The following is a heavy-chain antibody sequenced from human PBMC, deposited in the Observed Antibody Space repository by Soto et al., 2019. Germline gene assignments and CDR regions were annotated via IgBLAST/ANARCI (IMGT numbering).Heavy chain of an antibody. J-gene: IGHJ4*02. V-gene: IGHV5-51*01. Sequence: GESLKISCKGSGYSFTSYWIGWVRQMPGKGLEWMGIIYPGDSDTRYSPSFQGQVTISADKSISTAYLQWSSLKASDTAMYYCARIGRRYYDYFTPLDYWGQGTLVNVSS. D-gene: IGHD3-3*01. CDR3: ARIGRRYYDYFTPLDY. CDR1: GYSFTSYW. CDR2: IYPGDSDT.